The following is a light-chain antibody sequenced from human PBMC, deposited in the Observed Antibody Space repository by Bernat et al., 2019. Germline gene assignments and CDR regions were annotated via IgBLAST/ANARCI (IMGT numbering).Light chain of an antibody. CDR2: SNN. V-gene: IGLV1-47*02. CDR3: AAWDESLTGRV. Sequence: QSVVTQPPSASGTPGQRVTISCSRSSSNIGSNYVYWYQQVPGTAPKLLIYSNNQRPSGVPDRFSGSRSGTSASLAISGLRSEDEADYYCAAWDESLTGRVLGGGTKLTVL. CDR1: SSNIGSNY. J-gene: IGLJ3*02.